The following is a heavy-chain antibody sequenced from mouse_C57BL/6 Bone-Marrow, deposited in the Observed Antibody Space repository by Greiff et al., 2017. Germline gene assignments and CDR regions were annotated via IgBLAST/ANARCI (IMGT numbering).Heavy chain of an antibody. V-gene: IGHV7-1*01. D-gene: IGHD4-1*01. CDR2: SRNKANDYTT. CDR1: GFTFSDFY. Sequence: EVKLVESGGGLVQSGRSLRLSCATSGFTFSDFYMEWVRQAPGKGLEWIAASRNKANDYTTEYNASVKGRFIVSRDTSQSILYLLMHALRAENAAIYCCASPKLGQGDFWGTGTTLTVSS. CDR3: ASPKLGQGDF. J-gene: IGHJ2*01.